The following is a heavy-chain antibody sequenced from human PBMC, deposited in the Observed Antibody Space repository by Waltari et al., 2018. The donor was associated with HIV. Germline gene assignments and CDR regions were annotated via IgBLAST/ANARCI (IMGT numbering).Heavy chain of an antibody. CDR2: ISSSSSYI. D-gene: IGHD4-17*01. CDR1: GFTFSSYS. V-gene: IGHV3-21*01. CDR3: ARDDYGGNNFDY. J-gene: IGHJ4*02. Sequence: EVQLVESGGGLVKPGGSLRLSCAASGFTFSSYSMNWVRQAPGKGLEWVSSISSSSSYIYYADSVKGRFTISRDNAKNSLYLQMNSLRAEDTAVYYCARDDYGGNNFDYWGQGTLVTVSS.